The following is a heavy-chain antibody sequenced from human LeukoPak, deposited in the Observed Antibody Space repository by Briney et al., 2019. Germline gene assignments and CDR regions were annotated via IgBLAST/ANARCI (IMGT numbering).Heavy chain of an antibody. CDR3: ARDLAQYYYYYRYMDV. CDR1: GYTFTSYY. J-gene: IGHJ6*03. CDR2: INPRGGST. Sequence: ASVKVSCKASGYTFTSYYMHWVRQAPGQGLEWMGIINPRGGSTSYAQKFRGRVTMTRDTSTGTVYMELSSLRSEDTAVYYCARDLAQYYYYYRYMDVWGKGTTVTVSS. V-gene: IGHV1-46*01. D-gene: IGHD3-3*02.